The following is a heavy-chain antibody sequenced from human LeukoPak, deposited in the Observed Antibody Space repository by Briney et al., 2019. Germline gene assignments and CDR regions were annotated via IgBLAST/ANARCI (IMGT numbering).Heavy chain of an antibody. D-gene: IGHD3-22*01. V-gene: IGHV1-24*01. Sequence: GASVKVSCTVSGYTLTELSMHWVRQAPGKGLEWMGGFDPEDGETIYAQKFQGRVTMTEDTSTDTAYMELSSLRSEDTAVYYCATLSYYYDSSGSSFIDYWGQGTLVTVSS. CDR1: GYTLTELS. J-gene: IGHJ4*02. CDR3: ATLSYYYDSSGSSFIDY. CDR2: FDPEDGET.